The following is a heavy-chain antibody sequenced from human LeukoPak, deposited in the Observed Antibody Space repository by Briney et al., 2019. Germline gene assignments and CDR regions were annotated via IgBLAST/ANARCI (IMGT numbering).Heavy chain of an antibody. CDR3: ATADIVLMVYAKPQYFDY. V-gene: IGHV1-18*01. CDR1: GYTFTSYG. J-gene: IGHJ4*02. CDR2: ISAYNGNT. Sequence: ASVKVSCKASGYTFTSYGISWVRQAPGQGLEWMGWISAYNGNTNYAQKLQGRVTMTTDTSTSTAYMELSSLRSEDTAVYYCATADIVLMVYAKPQYFDYWGQGTLVTVSS. D-gene: IGHD2-8*01.